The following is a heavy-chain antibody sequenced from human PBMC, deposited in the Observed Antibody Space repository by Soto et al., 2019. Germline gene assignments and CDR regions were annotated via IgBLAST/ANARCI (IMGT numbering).Heavy chain of an antibody. V-gene: IGHV4-39*01. CDR1: GGSISSSSYY. CDR2: IYYSGST. D-gene: IGHD2-2*01. Sequence: SETLSLTCTVSGGSISSSSYYLGWIRQPPGKGLERIGSIYYSGSTYYNPSLKSRVTISVDTSKNQFSLKLSSVTAADTAVYYCARRGYCSSTSCYRYYYYGMDVWGQGTTVTVSS. CDR3: ARRGYCSSTSCYRYYYYGMDV. J-gene: IGHJ6*02.